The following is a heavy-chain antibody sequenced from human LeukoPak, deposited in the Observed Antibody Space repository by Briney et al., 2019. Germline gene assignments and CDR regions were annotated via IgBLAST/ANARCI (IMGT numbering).Heavy chain of an antibody. Sequence: SETLSLTCTVSGGSISSYYWSWIRQPPGKGLEWIGYIYYSGSTNYNPSLKSRVTISVDTSKNQFSLKLSSVTAADIAVYYCARDLSITMVRDYGMDVWGQGTTVTVSS. CDR2: IYYSGST. V-gene: IGHV4-59*08. CDR1: GGSISSYY. J-gene: IGHJ6*02. CDR3: ARDLSITMVRDYGMDV. D-gene: IGHD3-10*01.